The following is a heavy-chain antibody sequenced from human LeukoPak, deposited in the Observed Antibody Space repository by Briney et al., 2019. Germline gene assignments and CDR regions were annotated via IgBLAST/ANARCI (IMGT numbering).Heavy chain of an antibody. CDR1: GFTFRSHW. J-gene: IGHJ4*02. D-gene: IGHD5-24*01. CDR3: VRGGDVYNFDH. Sequence: GGSLRLSCAASGFTFRSHWMHWVRQAPGKGLVWVSRIKGDGSYTNHADSVKGRFTISRDNAKNTLYLQMTSLRAEDTAIYYCVRGGDVYNFDHWGQGTLVTVSS. V-gene: IGHV3-74*01. CDR2: IKGDGSYT.